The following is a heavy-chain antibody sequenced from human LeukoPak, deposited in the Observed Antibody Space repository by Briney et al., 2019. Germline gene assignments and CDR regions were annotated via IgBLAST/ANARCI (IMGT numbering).Heavy chain of an antibody. D-gene: IGHD3-9*01. V-gene: IGHV3-11*01. CDR2: ISQSGADV. CDR3: ASVARLLAD. Sequence: GGSLRLSCAASGFTFSDYYMNWIRQAPGKGGEYIAYISQSGADVSYADSVKGRFTVSRDNAKNSVFLQMNSLTAEDTAVYYCASVARLLADWGQGTLVTVSS. J-gene: IGHJ4*02. CDR1: GFTFSDYY.